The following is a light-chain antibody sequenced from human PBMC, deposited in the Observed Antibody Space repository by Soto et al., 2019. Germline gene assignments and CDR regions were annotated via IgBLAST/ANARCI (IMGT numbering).Light chain of an antibody. CDR2: SNS. V-gene: IGLV1-44*01. Sequence: QSVLTQPPSASGTPGQRVTISCSGTSSNIGSKTVNWYQQLPGTAPKLLIYSNSQRPSGVPARFSGSKSGTSASLAIRGLQSEYEADYYCAAWDDSLHGYVVFGGGTKVTVL. CDR1: SSNIGSKT. J-gene: IGLJ2*01. CDR3: AAWDDSLHGYVV.